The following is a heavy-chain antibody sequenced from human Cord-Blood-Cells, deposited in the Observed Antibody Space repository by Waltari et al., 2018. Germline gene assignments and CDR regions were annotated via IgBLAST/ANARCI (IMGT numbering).Heavy chain of an antibody. J-gene: IGHJ6*03. CDR3: ARESGGSGSYYYYYMDV. CDR2: IIPILGIA. V-gene: IGHV1-69*09. CDR1: EGTFSSYA. Sequence: QVQLVQSGAEVKKPGSSVKVSCKASEGTFSSYAISWVRQAPGQGLEWMGRIIPILGIANYAQKFQGRVTITADKSTSTAYMELSSLRSEDTAVYYCARESGGSGSYYYYYMDVWGKGTTVTVSS. D-gene: IGHD3-10*01.